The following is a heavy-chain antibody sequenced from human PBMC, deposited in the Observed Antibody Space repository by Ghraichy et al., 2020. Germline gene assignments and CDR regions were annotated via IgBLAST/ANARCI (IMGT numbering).Heavy chain of an antibody. J-gene: IGHJ3*02. CDR3: ARDITMIVGEAAFDI. CDR2: IYYSGST. V-gene: IGHV4-39*07. Sequence: SETLSLTCTVSGGSISSSSYYWGWIRQPPGKGLEWIGSIYYSGSTYYNPSLKSRVTISVDTSKNQFSLKLSSVTAADTAVYYCARDITMIVGEAAFDIWGQGTMVTVSS. D-gene: IGHD3-22*01. CDR1: GGSISSSSYY.